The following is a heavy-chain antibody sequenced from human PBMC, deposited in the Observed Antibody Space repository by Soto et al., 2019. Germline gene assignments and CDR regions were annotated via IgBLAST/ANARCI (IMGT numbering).Heavy chain of an antibody. CDR3: ARGVSEGVDY. V-gene: IGHV1-8*01. CDR2: VEPSTGRT. D-gene: IGHD1-26*01. J-gene: IGHJ4*02. CDR1: GYSFTSLD. Sequence: ASVKVSCKASGYSFTSLDINWVRQTAGQGLEWMGWVEPSTGRTGYAQKFQGRVTMTRDTSINTAYMELTTLTSDDTAFYYCARGVSEGVDYWGQGTLVTVSS.